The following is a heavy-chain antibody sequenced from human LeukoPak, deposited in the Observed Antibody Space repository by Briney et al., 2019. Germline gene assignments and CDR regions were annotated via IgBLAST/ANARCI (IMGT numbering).Heavy chain of an antibody. V-gene: IGHV1-58*02. CDR1: RFTLTRSA. D-gene: IGHD3-10*01. Sequence: GTSVTVSRKATRFTLTRSAMQGVRQARGHRLAWIGWIVVGGGNTNYAQKFQERVTITRDMPTSTVYVEVSSASSEDTGVYYCVADPRGMGSYWFDPWGQGTLVTVSS. J-gene: IGHJ5*02. CDR2: IVVGGGNT. CDR3: VADPRGMGSYWFDP.